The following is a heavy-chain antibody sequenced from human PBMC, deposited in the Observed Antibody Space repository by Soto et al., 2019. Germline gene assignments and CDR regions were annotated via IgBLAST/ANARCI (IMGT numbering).Heavy chain of an antibody. Sequence: GGSLRLSCAASGFTFSSYGMHWVRQAPGKGLEWVAVISYDGSNKYYADSVKGRFTISRDNSKNTLYLQMNSLRAEDTAVYYCAKDRVTAKIDYWCQGTLVTVSS. CDR3: AKDRVTAKIDY. CDR2: ISYDGSNK. CDR1: GFTFSSYG. J-gene: IGHJ4*02. D-gene: IGHD2-21*02. V-gene: IGHV3-30*18.